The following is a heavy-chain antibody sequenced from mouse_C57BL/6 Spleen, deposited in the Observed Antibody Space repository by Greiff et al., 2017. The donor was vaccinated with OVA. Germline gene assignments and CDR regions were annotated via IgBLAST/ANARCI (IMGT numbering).Heavy chain of an antibody. CDR3: ARTGTGDAMDY. D-gene: IGHD4-1*01. CDR1: GYTFTDYY. V-gene: IGHV1-19*01. Sequence: EVQLQQSGPVLVKPGASVKMSCKASGYTFTDYYMNWVKQSHGKSLEWIGVINPYNGGTSYNQKFKGKATLTVDKSSSTAYMELNSLTSEDSAVYYCARTGTGDAMDYWGQGTSVTVSS. CDR2: INPYNGGT. J-gene: IGHJ4*01.